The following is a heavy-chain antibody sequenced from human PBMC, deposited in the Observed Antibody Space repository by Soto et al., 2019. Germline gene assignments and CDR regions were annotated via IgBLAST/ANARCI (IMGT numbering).Heavy chain of an antibody. V-gene: IGHV4-4*02. Sequence: QVQLQESGPGLVKPSGTLSLTCAVSGASISSTNWWSWVCQAPGEGPEWIGEIYHSGATNYNPSLKSRVIISMDTSKNQLSLRLDSVTAADTAVYFCARHIAVPTTRGFDYWGQGTLVTVSS. J-gene: IGHJ4*02. CDR2: IYHSGAT. CDR3: ARHIAVPTTRGFDY. CDR1: GASISSTNW. D-gene: IGHD2-15*01.